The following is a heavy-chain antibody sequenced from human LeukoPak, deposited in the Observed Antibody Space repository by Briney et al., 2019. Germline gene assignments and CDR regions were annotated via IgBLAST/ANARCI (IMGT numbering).Heavy chain of an antibody. V-gene: IGHV3-21*01. Sequence: GGSLRLSCAASGFTFSSYSMNWVRQAPGKGLEWVSSISSSSSYIYYADSVKGRFTISRDNAKNSLYLQMNSLRAEDTAVYYCAKDGDLGCSGGGCLFDDWGQGTLVTVSS. J-gene: IGHJ4*02. D-gene: IGHD2-15*01. CDR2: ISSSSSYI. CDR1: GFTFSSYS. CDR3: AKDGDLGCSGGGCLFDD.